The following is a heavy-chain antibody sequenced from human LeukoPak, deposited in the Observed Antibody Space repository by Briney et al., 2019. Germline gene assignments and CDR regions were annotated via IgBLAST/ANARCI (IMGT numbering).Heavy chain of an antibody. CDR3: ATGYTTMTVDYFDN. V-gene: IGHV1-24*01. D-gene: IGHD1-1*01. Sequence: ASVKVSCKVSGYTLTDLSIHWVRQSPGKGLEWRGGFDPEDGERIYAQKFQGRVTTTEDTSTDTAFMALSSLRSEDTAVYYCATGYTTMTVDYFDNWGQGTLVTVSS. J-gene: IGHJ4*02. CDR1: GYTLTDLS. CDR2: FDPEDGER.